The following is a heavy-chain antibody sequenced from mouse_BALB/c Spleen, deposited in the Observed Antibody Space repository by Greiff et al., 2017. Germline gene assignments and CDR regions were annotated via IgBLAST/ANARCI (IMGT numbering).Heavy chain of an antibody. D-gene: IGHD1-1*01. CDR2: IDPANGNT. Sequence: VQLQQSGAELVKPGASVKLSCTASGFNIIDTYMHWVKQGPEQGLEWIGRIDPANGNTKYDPKFQGKATITADTSSNTAYLQLSSLTSEDTAVYYCASYYYGSSQLSWFAYWGQGTLVTVSA. CDR3: ASYYYGSSQLSWFAY. V-gene: IGHV14-3*02. CDR1: GFNIIDTY. J-gene: IGHJ3*01.